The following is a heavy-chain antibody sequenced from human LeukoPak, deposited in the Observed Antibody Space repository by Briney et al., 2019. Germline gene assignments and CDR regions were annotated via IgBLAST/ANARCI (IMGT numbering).Heavy chain of an antibody. CDR3: ARVYGSEIDY. CDR2: INWNGDST. V-gene: IGHV3-20*04. J-gene: IGHJ4*02. CDR1: GFTFDDYG. D-gene: IGHD3-10*01. Sequence: GGSLRLSCAASGFTFDDYGMSWVRQAPGKGLEWVSNINWNGDSTGYADSVKGRFTISRDNGKNSLYLQMNSLRPEDTAVYYCARVYGSEIDYWGQGTLVTVSS.